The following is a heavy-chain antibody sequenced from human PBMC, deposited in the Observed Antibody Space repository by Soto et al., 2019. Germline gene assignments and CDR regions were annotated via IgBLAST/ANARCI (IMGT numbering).Heavy chain of an antibody. CDR2: IYYGGRT. V-gene: IGHV4-39*01. CDR3: ARQRTTVVRKADLAH. Sequence: QPLGKGLEWIGSIYYGGRTYYNPSFKSRVTISIDTSKNQFSLKLSSVTATDTAVYFCARQRTTVVRKADLAHWGHGA. D-gene: IGHD2-21*01. J-gene: IGHJ4*01.